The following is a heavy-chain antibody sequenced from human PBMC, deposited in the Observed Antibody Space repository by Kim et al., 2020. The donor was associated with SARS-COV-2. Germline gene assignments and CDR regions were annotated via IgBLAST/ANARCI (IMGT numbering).Heavy chain of an antibody. CDR2: FAPEHGET. CDR1: GYTLTELS. J-gene: IGHJ4*02. CDR3: ATGAGGSNWYRDPFDY. D-gene: IGHD6-13*01. Sequence: ASVKVSCKVSGYTLTELSMHWVRQAPGKGLEWMGGFAPEHGETIYAQKFQGRVTMTEDTSTDTAYVELSSLRSEDTAVYYCATGAGGSNWYRDPFDYWGQGTLVTVSS. V-gene: IGHV1-24*01.